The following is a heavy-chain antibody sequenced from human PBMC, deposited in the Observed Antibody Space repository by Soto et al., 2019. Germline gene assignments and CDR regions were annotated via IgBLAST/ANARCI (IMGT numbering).Heavy chain of an antibody. Sequence: QLQLQESGPGLVKPSETLSLTCAVSGGSISSSSYYWGWIRQPPGKGLEWMGTIYYNGATQYNPSLNSRVIISVDPSKNQFSLKLTSVTAADTAVYYCAREDRTAVVTGGHWGQGILVTVSS. V-gene: IGHV4-39*02. CDR3: AREDRTAVVTGGH. CDR2: IYYNGAT. CDR1: GGSISSSSYY. J-gene: IGHJ4*02. D-gene: IGHD2-21*02.